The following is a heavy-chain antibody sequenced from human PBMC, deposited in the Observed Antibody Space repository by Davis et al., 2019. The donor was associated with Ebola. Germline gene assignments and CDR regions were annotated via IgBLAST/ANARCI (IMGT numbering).Heavy chain of an antibody. Sequence: AASVTVSCKASGYTFTSYGISWVRQAPGQGLEWMGWISAYNGNTNYAQKLQGRVTMTTDTSTSTAYMELRSLRSDDTAVYYCARVPRYCSSTSCYYYGMDVWGQGTTVTVSS. D-gene: IGHD2-2*01. V-gene: IGHV1-18*01. J-gene: IGHJ6*02. CDR2: ISAYNGNT. CDR3: ARVPRYCSSTSCYYYGMDV. CDR1: GYTFTSYG.